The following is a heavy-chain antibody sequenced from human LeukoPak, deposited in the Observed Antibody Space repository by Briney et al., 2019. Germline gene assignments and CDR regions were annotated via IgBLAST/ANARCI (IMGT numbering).Heavy chain of an antibody. CDR1: GFTFSNYG. CDR3: AKDRRAYYYDSGGYYRAIDY. D-gene: IGHD3-22*01. Sequence: GGSLRLSCAASGFTFSNYGMHWVRQAPGKGLEWVAFIRYDGSNKYYADSVKGRFTISRDNSKNTLFLHMNSLRAEDTAVYYCAKDRRAYYYDSGGYYRAIDYWGRGTLVTVSS. CDR2: IRYDGSNK. J-gene: IGHJ4*02. V-gene: IGHV3-30*02.